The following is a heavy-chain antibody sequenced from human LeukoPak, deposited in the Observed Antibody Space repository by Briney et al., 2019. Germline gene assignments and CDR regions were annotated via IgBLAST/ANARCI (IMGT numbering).Heavy chain of an antibody. Sequence: GGSLRLSCAASGFTFSDYYMSWIRQAPGKGLEWVSYISSSGSTIYYVDSVKGRFTISRDNAKNSLYLQMNSLRAEDTAVYYCASTYSSSWPFDYWGQGTLVTVSS. CDR3: ASTYSSSWPFDY. CDR1: GFTFSDYY. V-gene: IGHV3-11*01. D-gene: IGHD6-13*01. CDR2: ISSSGSTI. J-gene: IGHJ4*02.